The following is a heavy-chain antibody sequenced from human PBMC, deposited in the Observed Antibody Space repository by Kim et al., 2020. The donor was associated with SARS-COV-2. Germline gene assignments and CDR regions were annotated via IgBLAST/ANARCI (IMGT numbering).Heavy chain of an antibody. CDR3: ARTYYYGSGTYYYYGMDV. J-gene: IGHJ6*02. V-gene: IGHV4-39*01. Sequence: SETLSLTCTVSGGSISTSSYYWGWIRQPPGKGLEWIGSIYYTGSICYNPSLKSRVTISVDTSKNQFYLKLSSVTAADTAVYYCARTYYYGSGTYYYYGMDVWGQGTTVTVSS. CDR2: IYYTGSI. D-gene: IGHD3-10*01. CDR1: GGSISTSSYY.